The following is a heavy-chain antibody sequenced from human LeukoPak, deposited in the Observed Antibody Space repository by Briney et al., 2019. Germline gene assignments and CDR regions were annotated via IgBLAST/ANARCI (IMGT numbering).Heavy chain of an antibody. Sequence: AASVKVSCKASGYTFTSYGISWVRQAPGQGLEWMRWISAYSGNTNYAQKLQGRDTMTRDTSTSTAYMELRTLRSDDTAVYYCAREAPILSLYQLLWVAGGGDNWFDPWGQGTLVTVSS. CDR2: ISAYSGNT. J-gene: IGHJ5*02. D-gene: IGHD2-2*01. CDR1: GYTFTSYG. CDR3: AREAPILSLYQLLWVAGGGDNWFDP. V-gene: IGHV1-18*01.